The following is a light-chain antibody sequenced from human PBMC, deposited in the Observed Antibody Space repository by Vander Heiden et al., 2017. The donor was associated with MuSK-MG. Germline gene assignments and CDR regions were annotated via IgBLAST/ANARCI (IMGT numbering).Light chain of an antibody. CDR2: GAS. CDR1: QSVNRN. CDR3: QQYNSWPPLT. Sequence: IVMTQSPLTLSVSPGEGATLPCRASQSVNRNVAWYQQKPGQATGLLIYGASTRAMGIPARFSGSGSATEFTLTISIRKSEDSEVYYCQQYNSWPPLTFGGGTKVEIK. V-gene: IGKV3-15*01. J-gene: IGKJ4*01.